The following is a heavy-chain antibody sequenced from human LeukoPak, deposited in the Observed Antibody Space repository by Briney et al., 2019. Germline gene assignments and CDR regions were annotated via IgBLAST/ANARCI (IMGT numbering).Heavy chain of an antibody. V-gene: IGHV7-4-1*02. D-gene: IGHD6-6*01. CDR2: INTNTGNP. Sequence: GASVTVSCKASGYTFTSYAMNWVRQAPGQGLEWMGWINTNTGNPTYAQGFTGRFVFSLDTSVSTAYLQISSLKAEDTAVYYCARDSYSSSSPYYYYGMDVWGQGTTVTVSS. CDR1: GYTFTSYA. CDR3: ARDSYSSSSPYYYYGMDV. J-gene: IGHJ6*02.